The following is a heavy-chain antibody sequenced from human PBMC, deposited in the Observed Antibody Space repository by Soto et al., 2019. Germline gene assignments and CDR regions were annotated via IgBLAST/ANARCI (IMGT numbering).Heavy chain of an antibody. V-gene: IGHV1-46*01. D-gene: IGHD2-15*01. J-gene: IGHJ2*01. CDR3: ARDKGFFFQAEDGIRDTVPVSAFLLNRSSDL. CDR2: INPNGGST. Sequence: GLEWMGIINPNGGSTSYAQKFQGRVSMTRDTSTSTVYMELSSLRSEDTAVYYCARDKGFFFQAEDGIRDTVPVSAFLLNRSSDL.